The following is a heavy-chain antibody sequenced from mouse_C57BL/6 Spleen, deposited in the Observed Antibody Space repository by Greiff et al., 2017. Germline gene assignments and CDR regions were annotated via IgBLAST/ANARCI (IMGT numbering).Heavy chain of an antibody. V-gene: IGHV1-66*01. J-gene: IGHJ4*01. Sequence: VQLQQSGPELVKPGASVKISCKASGYSFTSYYIHWVKQRPGQGLEWIGWIYPGSGNTKYNEKFKGKATLTADTASSTAYMQLSSLTSEDSAVYYCARRDYDPYYYAMDYWGQGTSVTVSS. CDR3: ARRDYDPYYYAMDY. CDR1: GYSFTSYY. D-gene: IGHD2-4*01. CDR2: IYPGSGNT.